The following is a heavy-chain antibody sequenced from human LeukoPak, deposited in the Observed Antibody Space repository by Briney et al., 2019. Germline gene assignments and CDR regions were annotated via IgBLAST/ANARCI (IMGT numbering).Heavy chain of an antibody. CDR2: ISSSSSYI. CDR3: ARVYSSSWYLDAFDI. Sequence: PEGSLRLSCAASGFTFSSYSMNWVRQAPGKGLEWVSSISSSSSYIYYADSVKGRFTISRDNAKNSLYLQMNSLRAEDTAVYYCARVYSSSWYLDAFDIWGQGTMVTVSS. J-gene: IGHJ3*02. CDR1: GFTFSSYS. V-gene: IGHV3-21*01. D-gene: IGHD6-13*01.